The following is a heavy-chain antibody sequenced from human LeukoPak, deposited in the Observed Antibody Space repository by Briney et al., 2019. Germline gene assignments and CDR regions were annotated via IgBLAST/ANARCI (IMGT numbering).Heavy chain of an antibody. CDR2: ISSSGTAI. D-gene: IGHD1-1*01. Sequence: SGGSLRLSCAASGFTFSSYEMNWVRQAPGKGLGWVSYISSSGTAIYYADSVKGRFTISRDTAKNSLYLQMNSLRAEDTAPYYCARDMEPDAFDIWGQGTMVTVSS. CDR3: ARDMEPDAFDI. J-gene: IGHJ3*02. V-gene: IGHV3-48*03. CDR1: GFTFSSYE.